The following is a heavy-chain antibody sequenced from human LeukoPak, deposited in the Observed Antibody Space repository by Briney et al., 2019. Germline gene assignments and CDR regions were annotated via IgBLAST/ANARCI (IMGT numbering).Heavy chain of an antibody. CDR3: ASLWFRGALYFDY. D-gene: IGHD3-10*01. V-gene: IGHV1-46*01. J-gene: IGHJ4*02. Sequence: ASVKVSCKASGYTFTSYYMHWVRQAPGQGLEWMGIINPSGGSTSYAQKFQGRVTMTRDMSTSTVYMELSSLRSEDTAVYYCASLWFRGALYFDYWGQGTLVTVSS. CDR1: GYTFTSYY. CDR2: INPSGGST.